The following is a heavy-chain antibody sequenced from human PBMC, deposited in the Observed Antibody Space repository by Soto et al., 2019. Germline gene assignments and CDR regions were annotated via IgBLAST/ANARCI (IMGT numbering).Heavy chain of an antibody. J-gene: IGHJ6*02. Sequence: QVQLVQSGAEVKKPGASVKVSCKASGYTFTSYGISWVRQAPGQGLEWMGWISAYNGNTNYAQKLQGRVTMTTDTSTSTASMELRSLRSDDTAVYYCARDLELPLYYYGMDVWGQGTTVTVSS. D-gene: IGHD1-7*01. CDR1: GYTFTSYG. CDR3: ARDLELPLYYYGMDV. CDR2: ISAYNGNT. V-gene: IGHV1-18*04.